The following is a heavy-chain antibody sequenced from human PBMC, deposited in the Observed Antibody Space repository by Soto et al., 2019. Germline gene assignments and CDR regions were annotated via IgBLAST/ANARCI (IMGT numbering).Heavy chain of an antibody. Sequence: PSETLSLTCTVSGGSISSYYWSWIRQPAGEGLEWIGRIYTSGSTNYNPSLKSRVTMSVDTSKNQFSLKLSSVTAADTAVYYCASLNSYGSPDYYYGMDVWGQGTTVTVSS. J-gene: IGHJ6*02. V-gene: IGHV4-4*07. D-gene: IGHD5-18*01. CDR1: GGSISSYY. CDR2: IYTSGST. CDR3: ASLNSYGSPDYYYGMDV.